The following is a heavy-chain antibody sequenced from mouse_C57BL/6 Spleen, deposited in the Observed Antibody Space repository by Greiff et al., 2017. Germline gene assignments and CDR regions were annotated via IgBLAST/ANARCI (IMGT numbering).Heavy chain of an antibody. CDR1: GYTFTSYW. J-gene: IGHJ4*01. V-gene: IGHV1-69*01. D-gene: IGHD2-1*01. CDR2: IDPSDSYT. CDR3: ARDLLYYRTGGGAMDY. Sequence: QVQLQQPGAELVMPGASVKLSCKASGYTFTSYWMHWVKQRPGQGLEWIGEIDPSDSYTNYNQKFKGKSTLTVDKSSSTAYMQLSSLTSEDSAVYYCARDLLYYRTGGGAMDYWGQGTSVTVSS.